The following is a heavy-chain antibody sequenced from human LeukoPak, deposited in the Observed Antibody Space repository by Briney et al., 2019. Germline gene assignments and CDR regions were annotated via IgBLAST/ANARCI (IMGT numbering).Heavy chain of an antibody. Sequence: GGSLRLSCAASGFTFSSYGMHWVRQAPGKGLEWVGRIRNKANDYTTQYAASVKGRFTISRDDSKNSLYLQMSTLKTEDTAVYYCTTDQPGYYMVAGIPSEYYFDYWGQGTLVTVSS. D-gene: IGHD3-9*01. CDR3: TTDQPGYYMVAGIPSEYYFDY. CDR1: GFTFSSYG. CDR2: IRNKANDYTT. V-gene: IGHV3-72*01. J-gene: IGHJ4*02.